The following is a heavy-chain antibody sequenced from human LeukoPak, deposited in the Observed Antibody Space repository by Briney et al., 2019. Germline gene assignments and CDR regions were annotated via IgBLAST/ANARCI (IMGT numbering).Heavy chain of an antibody. V-gene: IGHV4-34*01. Sequence: SETLSLTCAVYGGSFSGDYWSWIRQPPGKGLEWIGEINHSGRTNYKPSLKSRVTISVDTSKNQFSLKLSSVTAADTAVYYCAREVTMVRGVIPNYFDYWGQGTLVTVSS. CDR2: INHSGRT. D-gene: IGHD3-10*01. CDR1: GGSFSGDY. CDR3: AREVTMVRGVIPNYFDY. J-gene: IGHJ4*02.